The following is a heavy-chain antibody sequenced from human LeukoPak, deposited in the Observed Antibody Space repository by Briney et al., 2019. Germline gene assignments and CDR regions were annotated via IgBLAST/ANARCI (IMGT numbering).Heavy chain of an antibody. J-gene: IGHJ4*02. CDR1: GGSFSGYY. CDR2: INHSGST. D-gene: IGHD3-22*01. V-gene: IGHV4-34*01. Sequence: SETLSLTCAVYGGSFSGYYWSWIRQPPGKGLEWIGEINHSGSTNYNPSLKSRVTISVDTSKNQFPLKLSSVTAADTAVYYCARGTRQGPRYYYDSSGYPRLYYFDYWGQGTLVTVSS. CDR3: ARGTRQGPRYYYDSSGYPRLYYFDY.